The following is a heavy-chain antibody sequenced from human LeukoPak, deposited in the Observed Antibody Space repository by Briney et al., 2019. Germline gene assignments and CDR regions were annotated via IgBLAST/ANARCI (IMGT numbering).Heavy chain of an antibody. D-gene: IGHD4-23*01. J-gene: IGHJ4*02. CDR3: ASPKYYGGAFFDY. V-gene: IGHV3-21*01. CDR1: GFTFSSYS. CDR2: ISSSSSYI. Sequence: GGSLRLSCAASGFTFSSYSMNWVRQAPGKGLEWVSSISSSSSYIYYADSVKGRFTISRDSAKNSLYLQMNSLRAEDTAVYYCASPKYYGGAFFDYWGQGTLVTVSS.